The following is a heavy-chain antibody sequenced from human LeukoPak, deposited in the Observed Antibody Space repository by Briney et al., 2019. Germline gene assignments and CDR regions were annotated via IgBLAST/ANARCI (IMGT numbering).Heavy chain of an antibody. CDR1: GFTFSSYN. J-gene: IGHJ2*01. CDR2: ISSIRSYI. D-gene: IGHD2-21*01. Sequence: GGSLRLSCAASGFTFSSYNMNWVRQAPGKGLEWVSSISSIRSYIYYADSVKGRFTISRDNAKNSLYLQMNSLRAEDTAVYYCARDGDDWYFDLWGRGTLVTVSS. CDR3: ARDGDDWYFDL. V-gene: IGHV3-21*01.